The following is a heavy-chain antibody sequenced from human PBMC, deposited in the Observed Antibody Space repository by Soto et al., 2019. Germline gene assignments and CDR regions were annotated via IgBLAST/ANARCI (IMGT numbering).Heavy chain of an antibody. V-gene: IGHV3-23*01. CDR2: VSGSGGST. J-gene: IGHJ6*02. CDR3: AKGDRGQQPTQEPYYYYYYGMDV. D-gene: IGHD6-13*01. CDR1: GFTFSSYA. Sequence: HPGGSLRLSCAASGFTFSSYAMSWVRQAPGKGLEWVSAVSGSGGSTYYADSVKGRFTISRDNSKNTLCLQMNSLRAEDTAVYYCAKGDRGQQPTQEPYYYYYYGMDVWGQGTTVTVSS.